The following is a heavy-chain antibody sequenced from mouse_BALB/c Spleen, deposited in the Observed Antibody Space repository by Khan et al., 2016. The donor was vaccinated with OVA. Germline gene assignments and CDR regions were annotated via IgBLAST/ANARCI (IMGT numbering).Heavy chain of an antibody. D-gene: IGHD2-4*01. CDR1: GFSLTTYG. J-gene: IGHJ3*01. V-gene: IGHV2-2*02. CDR2: IWSGGST. Sequence: QVQLKDSGPGLVQPSQSLSITCTVSGFSLTTYGVHWVRQTPGKGLEWLGVIWSGGSTDYNAPFISRLSISKDSSKSQVFFKMNSLQVNDTAIYYCARNYDYDEGLAYWGQGTLVTVSA. CDR3: ARNYDYDEGLAY.